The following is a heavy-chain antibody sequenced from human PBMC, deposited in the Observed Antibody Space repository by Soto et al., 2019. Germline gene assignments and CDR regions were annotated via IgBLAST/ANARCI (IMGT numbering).Heavy chain of an antibody. CDR3: ATDREAVAGSLGPLDY. CDR2: IIPIFGTA. D-gene: IGHD6-19*01. CDR1: GGTFSSYA. Sequence: QVQLVQSGAEVKKPGSSVKVSCKASGGTFSSYAISWVRQAPGQGLEWMGGIIPIFGTANYAQKFQGRVTITADESTSTAYMELSSLRSEDTAVYYCATDREAVAGSLGPLDYWGQGTLVTVSS. J-gene: IGHJ4*02. V-gene: IGHV1-69*12.